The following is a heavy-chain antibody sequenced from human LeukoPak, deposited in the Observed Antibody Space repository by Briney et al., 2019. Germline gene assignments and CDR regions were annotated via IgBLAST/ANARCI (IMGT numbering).Heavy chain of an antibody. V-gene: IGHV4-30-4*01. CDR3: ARVGYYDGSGSYYFDY. D-gene: IGHD3-10*01. J-gene: IGHJ4*02. Sequence: SQTLSLTCTVPSGSMTSSDHYWSWIRQPPGKGLEWIGYMSYSGGTYYNPSLKSRVTISADTSKNQFSLSLRSVTVADTAVYYCARVGYYDGSGSYYFDYWGQGTLVTVS. CDR1: SGSMTSSDHY. CDR2: MSYSGGT.